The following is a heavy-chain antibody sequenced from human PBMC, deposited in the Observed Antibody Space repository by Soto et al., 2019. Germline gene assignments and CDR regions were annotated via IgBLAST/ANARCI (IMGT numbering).Heavy chain of an antibody. CDR1: GVSISSDGNY. CDR2: IYYSGST. J-gene: IGHJ4*02. CDR3: ARLAPAGGYCHSTSCYLKEGYFDY. D-gene: IGHD2-2*01. Sequence: QVQLQESGPGLVKPSQTLSLTCTVSGVSISSDGNYWSWIRQHPGKGLEWVGYIYYSGSTYYNPSLKSRLTISVATSKNHFSLNLSSVTAADTAVYYCARLAPAGGYCHSTSCYLKEGYFDYWGQGTLVTVSS. V-gene: IGHV4-31*03.